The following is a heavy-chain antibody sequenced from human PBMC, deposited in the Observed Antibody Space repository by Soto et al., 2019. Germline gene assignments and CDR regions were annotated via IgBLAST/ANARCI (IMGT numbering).Heavy chain of an antibody. V-gene: IGHV1-18*01. Sequence: QVQLLQSGAEVKRPGASVKVSCKASGYTFTSYGITWVRQAPGQGLEWMGWISGYNGNTNYAQKLQGRVTMTTDTSTSTAYMELRSLRSDDTAVYYCARDVPMVGRNWYFDLWGRGTLVTVSS. D-gene: IGHD2-15*01. CDR2: ISGYNGNT. CDR3: ARDVPMVGRNWYFDL. J-gene: IGHJ2*01. CDR1: GYTFTSYG.